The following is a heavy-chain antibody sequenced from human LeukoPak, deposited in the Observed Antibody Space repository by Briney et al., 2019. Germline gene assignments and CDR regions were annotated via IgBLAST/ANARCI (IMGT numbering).Heavy chain of an antibody. D-gene: IGHD4-23*01. V-gene: IGHV4-59*01. J-gene: IGHJ4*02. CDR2: TYYSGST. CDR1: GGSINSYY. Sequence: PSETLSLTCTVSGGSINSYYWNWIRQPPGKGLEWIGYTYYSGSTNYNPSLKSRVTISVDMSKSQFSLKLSSVTAADTAVYYCTREGGTSFDYWGRGTLVTVSS. CDR3: TREGGTSFDY.